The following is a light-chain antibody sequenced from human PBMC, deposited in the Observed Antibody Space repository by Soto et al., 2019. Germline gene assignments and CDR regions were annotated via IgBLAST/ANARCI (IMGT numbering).Light chain of an antibody. V-gene: IGKV3-15*01. CDR3: QQYNNWPPWT. CDR2: GAS. J-gene: IGKJ1*01. Sequence: EIAMTQSPAPPSLSPGEKATLSCRARQSVSSNLAWYQQKPGQAPRLLIYGASTRATGIPARFSGSGSGTEFTLTISSLQSEDFAVYYCQQYNNWPPWTFGQGTKV. CDR1: QSVSSN.